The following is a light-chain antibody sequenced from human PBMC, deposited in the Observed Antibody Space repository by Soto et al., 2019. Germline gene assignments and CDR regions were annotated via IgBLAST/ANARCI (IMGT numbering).Light chain of an antibody. J-gene: IGLJ3*02. Sequence: QTVVTKEPSFSVSPGGTVTLTCGLSSGSVSTSYYPSWYQQTPGQAPRTLIYSTNTRSSGVPDRFSGSILGNKAALPITGAQADDESDYYCVLYMGSGIWVFGGGTKLTVL. CDR3: VLYMGSGIWV. CDR1: SGSVSTSYY. V-gene: IGLV8-61*01. CDR2: STN.